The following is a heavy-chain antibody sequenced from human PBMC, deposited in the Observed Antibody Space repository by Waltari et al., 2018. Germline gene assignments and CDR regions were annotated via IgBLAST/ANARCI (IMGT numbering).Heavy chain of an antibody. J-gene: IGHJ5*02. CDR2: ISSRGTYI. Sequence: DVQLVESGGGLVRPGGSVRLSCEASGSTFGDYTFNWVRQPPGKGLEWLSSISSRGTYIYYKDSVKVRFIISRDNTKNSLYLQMDGLRADDTAVYYCARSGRQENWFDPWGQGILVTVSS. V-gene: IGHV3-21*02. CDR1: GSTFGDYT. D-gene: IGHD2-15*01. CDR3: ARSGRQENWFDP.